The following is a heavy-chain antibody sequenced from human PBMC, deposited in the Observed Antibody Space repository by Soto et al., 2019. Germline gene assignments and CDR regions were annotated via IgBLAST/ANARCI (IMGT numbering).Heavy chain of an antibody. D-gene: IGHD3-9*01. J-gene: IGHJ4*02. CDR1: GFTFNSYA. CDR3: AKGSHYDILTAYHAFDY. V-gene: IGHV3-23*01. Sequence: GGSLRLSCAASGFTFNSYAMNWVRQAPRKGLEWVSSISGGGGGTYYADSVKGRLTISRDNSKNTLYLQMNSLRAEDTALYYCAKGSHYDILTAYHAFDYWGPGTLVTVPQ. CDR2: ISGGGGGT.